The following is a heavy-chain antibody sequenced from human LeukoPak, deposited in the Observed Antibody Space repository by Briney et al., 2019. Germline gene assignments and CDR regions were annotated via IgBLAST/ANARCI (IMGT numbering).Heavy chain of an antibody. CDR1: GFTFSNFG. CDR2: ISSSGVST. CDR3: AKAATRYYYYTDV. J-gene: IGHJ6*03. D-gene: IGHD6-6*01. V-gene: IGHV3-23*01. Sequence: GGSLRLSCSASGFTFSNFGMSWVRQAPGKGLEWISTISSSGVSTYYADSVKGRFTISRDNSKNSLYLQMNSLRTEDTALYYCAKAATRYYYYTDVWGKGTTVTVSS.